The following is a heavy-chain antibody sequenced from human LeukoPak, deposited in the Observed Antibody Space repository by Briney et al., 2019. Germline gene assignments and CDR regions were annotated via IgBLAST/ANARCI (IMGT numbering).Heavy chain of an antibody. V-gene: IGHV1-46*01. CDR2: INPSGGST. Sequence: GASVKVSCKASGYTFTSYYMHWVRQAPGQGLEWMGIINPSGGSTSYAQKFQGRVTMTTISSVSTAYMELSSLTSEDTAVYYCARAPTSDNSDYYFDYWGQGTLVTVSS. CDR3: ARAPTSDNSDYYFDY. D-gene: IGHD3-10*01. CDR1: GYTFTSYY. J-gene: IGHJ4*02.